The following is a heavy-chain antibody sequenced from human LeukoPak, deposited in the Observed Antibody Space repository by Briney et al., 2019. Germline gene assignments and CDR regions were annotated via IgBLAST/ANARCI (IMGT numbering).Heavy chain of an antibody. D-gene: IGHD5-12*01. CDR1: GGSISPYY. J-gene: IGHJ4*02. Sequence: SETLSLTCTVSGGSISPYYWSWIRQPPGKGLEWVGEVLYSGSTNYNPSLKSRVSISLDKSKNQFSLKLHSMSAADTAVYYCARDGWFRGDIVATISWGQGTLVTVSS. V-gene: IGHV4-59*12. CDR2: VLYSGST. CDR3: ARDGWFRGDIVATIS.